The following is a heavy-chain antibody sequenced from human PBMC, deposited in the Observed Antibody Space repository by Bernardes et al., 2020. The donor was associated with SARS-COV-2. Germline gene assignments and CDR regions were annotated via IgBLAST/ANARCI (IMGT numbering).Heavy chain of an antibody. CDR2: ISGSGGST. CDR3: AKEIKSYDILTGFDD. CDR1: GFTFSSYA. V-gene: IGHV3-23*01. Sequence: GRSLRLSCAASGFTFSSYAMSWVRQAPGKGLEWVSVISGSGGSTYYADSVKGRFTISRDNSKNTLYLQMNSLRAEDTAVYYCAKEIKSYDILTGFDDWGQGTLVTVAS. J-gene: IGHJ4*02. D-gene: IGHD3-9*01.